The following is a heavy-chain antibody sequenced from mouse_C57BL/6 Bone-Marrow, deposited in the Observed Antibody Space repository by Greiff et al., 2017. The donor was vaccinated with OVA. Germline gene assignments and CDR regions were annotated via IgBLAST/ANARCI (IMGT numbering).Heavy chain of an antibody. V-gene: IGHV5-12*01. CDR2: ISNGGGST. CDR3: ARPYYSNFGAY. CDR1: GFTFSDYY. J-gene: IGHJ3*01. D-gene: IGHD2-5*01. Sequence: EVQLVESGGGLVQPGGSLKLSCAASGFTFSDYYMYWVRQTPEKRLEWVAYISNGGGSTYYPDTVKGRFTISRDNAKNTLYLQMSRLKSEDTAMYYCARPYYSNFGAYWGQGTLVTVSA.